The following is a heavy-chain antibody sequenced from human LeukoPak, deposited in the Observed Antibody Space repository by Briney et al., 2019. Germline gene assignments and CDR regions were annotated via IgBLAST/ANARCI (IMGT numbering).Heavy chain of an antibody. V-gene: IGHV5-51*01. CDR3: ASSPYFDWLLFLLY. Sequence: GESLKISCKGSGYSFTSYWIGWVRQIPGKGLEWLGIIYPGDSDTRYSPSFQGQVTISADKSISTAYLQWSSLKASDTAMYYCASSPYFDWLLFLLYWGLGTLVTVSS. CDR1: GYSFTSYW. J-gene: IGHJ4*02. D-gene: IGHD3-9*01. CDR2: IYPGDSDT.